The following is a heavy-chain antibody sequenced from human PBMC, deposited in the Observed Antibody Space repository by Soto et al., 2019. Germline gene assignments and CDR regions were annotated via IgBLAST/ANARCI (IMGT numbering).Heavy chain of an antibody. Sequence: EVQLLESGGGLVQPGGSLRLSCAASGFTFSSYAMSWVRQAPGKGLEWVSAIRGSGGSTYYADSVKGRFTISRDNSKNTLYLQMNSLRAGDTAVYYCARNSSGRRNWFDPWGQGTLVTVSS. D-gene: IGHD6-19*01. V-gene: IGHV3-23*01. CDR1: GFTFSSYA. J-gene: IGHJ5*02. CDR2: IRGSGGST. CDR3: ARNSSGRRNWFDP.